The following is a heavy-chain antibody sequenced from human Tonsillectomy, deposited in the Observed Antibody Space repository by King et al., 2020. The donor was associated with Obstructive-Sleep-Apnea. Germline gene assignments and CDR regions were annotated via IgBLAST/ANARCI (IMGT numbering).Heavy chain of an antibody. CDR1: GYSISSGYY. V-gene: IGHV4-38-2*02. D-gene: IGHD2-15*01. J-gene: IGHJ4*02. CDR2: IYHSGSS. Sequence: QLQESGPGLVKPSETLSLTCTVSGYSISSGYYWGWIRQPPGKGLEWIGNIYHSGSSCYNPTLKSRVTISVDTSRNQFSLKLRSVSAADTAVYYCARASGGNCAGFDYWGQGTLVTVSS. CDR3: ARASGGNCAGFDY.